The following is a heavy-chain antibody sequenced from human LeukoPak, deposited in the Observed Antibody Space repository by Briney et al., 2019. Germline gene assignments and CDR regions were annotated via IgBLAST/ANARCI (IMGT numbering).Heavy chain of an antibody. J-gene: IGHJ4*02. D-gene: IGHD2-8*02. CDR1: GGSFSGYY. CDR3: ARLLLGSTVIDY. V-gene: IGHV4-34*12. CDR2: MFYTGST. Sequence: PSETLSLTCAVYGGSFSGYYWSWVRQPPGKRLEWIGSMFYTGSTYYNPSLRPRVTLSVDTSKNQLSLNLKSGTAADTAVYFCARLLLGSTVIDYWGQGALVIVSS.